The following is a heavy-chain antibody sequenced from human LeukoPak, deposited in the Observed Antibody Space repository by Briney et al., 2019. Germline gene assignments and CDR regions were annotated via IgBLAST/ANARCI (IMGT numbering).Heavy chain of an antibody. Sequence: GGSLRLSCAASGFTFSNYPMSWVRQAPGKGLEWVSAVNGDSTFYADSVKGRFTISRDNYKTTLYLQMNSLRAEDTAVYYCGKGINYYDNSGYFKHWGQGTLVTVSS. CDR2: VNGDST. CDR1: GFTFSNYP. J-gene: IGHJ4*02. CDR3: GKGINYYDNSGYFKH. V-gene: IGHV3-23*01. D-gene: IGHD3-22*01.